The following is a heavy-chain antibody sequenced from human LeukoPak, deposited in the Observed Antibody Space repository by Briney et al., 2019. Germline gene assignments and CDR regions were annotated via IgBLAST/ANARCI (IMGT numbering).Heavy chain of an antibody. CDR2: INHSGST. V-gene: IGHV4-34*01. J-gene: IGHJ4*02. Sequence: SETLSLTCAVYGGSFSGYYWSWIRQPPGKGLECIGEINHSGSTNYSPSLKSRVTISVDTSKNQFSLKLSSVTAADTAVYYCARAVVPDPHHIVATIEDYWGQGTLVTVSS. CDR1: GGSFSGYY. CDR3: ARAVVPDPHHIVATIEDY. D-gene: IGHD5-12*01.